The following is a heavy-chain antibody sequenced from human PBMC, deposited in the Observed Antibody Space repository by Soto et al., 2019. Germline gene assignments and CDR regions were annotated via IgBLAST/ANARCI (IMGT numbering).Heavy chain of an antibody. CDR3: AREYCSGGSCYTGNWFDP. J-gene: IGHJ5*02. CDR1: GGSISSGGYY. V-gene: IGHV4-31*02. D-gene: IGHD2-15*01. CDR2: IYYSGST. Sequence: LCGGSISSGGYYWSWIRQHPGKGLEWIGYIYYSGSTYYNPSLKSRVTISVDTSKNQFSLKLSSVTAADTAVYYCAREYCSGGSCYTGNWFDPWGQGTLVTVSS.